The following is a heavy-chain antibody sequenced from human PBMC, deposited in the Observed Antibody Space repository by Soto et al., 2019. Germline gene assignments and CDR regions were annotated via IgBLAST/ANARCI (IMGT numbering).Heavy chain of an antibody. D-gene: IGHD6-6*01. V-gene: IGHV4-31*03. CDR2: IYYSGST. CDR1: GGSISSGGYY. J-gene: IGHJ5*02. Sequence: QVQLQESGPGLVKPSQTLSLTCTVSGGSISSGGYYWSWIRQHPGMGLEWIGYIYYSGSTYFNPSLKSRLTISVDTSKNQFSLQLSSVTAADTAVYYGARAGPSSSSEGANWFDPWGQGTLVTVSS. CDR3: ARAGPSSSSEGANWFDP.